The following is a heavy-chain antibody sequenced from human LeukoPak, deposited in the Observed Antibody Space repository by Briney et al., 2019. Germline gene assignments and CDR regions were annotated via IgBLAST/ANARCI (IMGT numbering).Heavy chain of an antibody. CDR2: IYYSGST. D-gene: IGHD3-22*01. Sequence: PSETLSLTCTVSGGSISSYYWSWIRQPPGKGLEWIGYIYYSGSTNYNPSLKSRVTISVDTSKNQFSLKLSSVTAADTAVYYCARRAARSYYYDSSGNWFDPWGQGTLVTVSS. CDR1: GGSISSYY. V-gene: IGHV4-59*08. J-gene: IGHJ5*02. CDR3: ARRAARSYYYDSSGNWFDP.